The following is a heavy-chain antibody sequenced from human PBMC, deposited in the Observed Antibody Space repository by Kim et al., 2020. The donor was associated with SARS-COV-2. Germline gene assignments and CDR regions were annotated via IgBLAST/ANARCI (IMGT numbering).Heavy chain of an antibody. CDR3: AREKWLYSCGWTYYYYGMDL. D-gene: IGHD6-19*01. J-gene: IGHJ6*01. Sequence: GGSLRLSCAASGFTFSSDGMHWVRQAPGKGLEWVAVISYDGSNKNYADSVKGRFTISRDNSKNTLYLQMNSLRAEDTAVYYCAREKWLYSCGWTYYYYGMDLGGRGPAVSVSS. CDR1: GFTFSSDG. V-gene: IGHV3-33*01. CDR2: ISYDGSNK.